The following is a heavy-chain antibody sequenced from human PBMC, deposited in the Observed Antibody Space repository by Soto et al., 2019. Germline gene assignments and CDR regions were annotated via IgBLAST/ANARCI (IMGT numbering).Heavy chain of an antibody. CDR2: IIPIFGTA. Sequence: QVQLVQSGAEVKKPGSSVKVSCKASGGTFSSYAISWVRQAPGQGLEWMGGIIPIFGTANYAQKFQGRVTITADESTSTAYMELSSLRSEDTAVYYWARDQGGDDSSGYYYVFDYWGQGTLVTVSS. CDR1: GGTFSSYA. J-gene: IGHJ4*02. CDR3: ARDQGGDDSSGYYYVFDY. D-gene: IGHD3-22*01. V-gene: IGHV1-69*01.